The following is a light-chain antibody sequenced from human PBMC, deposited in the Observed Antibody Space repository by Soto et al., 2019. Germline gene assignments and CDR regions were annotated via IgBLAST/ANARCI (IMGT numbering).Light chain of an antibody. CDR2: HAS. CDR1: QSVSSN. J-gene: IGKJ4*01. V-gene: IGKV3-15*01. Sequence: EIVMTQSPATLSVSPGERATLSCRASQSVSSNLAWYQQKPGQAPRLLIYHASTRATGIPARFSGSGSGTEVTLTISILQSEDFAVYYCQKYNKWPLTFGGGTQVAIK. CDR3: QKYNKWPLT.